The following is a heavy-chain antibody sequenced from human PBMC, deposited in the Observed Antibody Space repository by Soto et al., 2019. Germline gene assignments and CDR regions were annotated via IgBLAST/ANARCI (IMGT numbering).Heavy chain of an antibody. CDR2: ISGHNGNT. V-gene: IGHV1-18*01. D-gene: IGHD2-8*01. CDR1: GYSFTNYG. Sequence: ASVKVSCKASGYSFTNYGISWVRQAPGQGLEWMGWISGHNGNTNYAQKLQGRVTMTTDTSTSTAYMELRSLRSDDTAVYYCARVQSMSGFDYWGQGTLVTVSS. CDR3: ARVQSMSGFDY. J-gene: IGHJ4*02.